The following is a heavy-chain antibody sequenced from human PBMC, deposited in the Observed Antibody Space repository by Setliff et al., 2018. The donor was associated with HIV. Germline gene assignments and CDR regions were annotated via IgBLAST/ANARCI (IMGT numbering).Heavy chain of an antibody. CDR3: AREGGQGYSGSGSFYHRNFDL. D-gene: IGHD3-10*01. J-gene: IGHJ2*01. Sequence: SETLSLTCAVYGGSLRGYYWSWVRQSPGRGLEWIGEINQSGNTNFNPSLKSRLIISVDTSKSQFSLKLTSVTAADTALYYCAREGGQGYSGSGSFYHRNFDLWGRGTLVTVLL. V-gene: IGHV4-34*01. CDR2: INQSGNT. CDR1: GGSLRGYY.